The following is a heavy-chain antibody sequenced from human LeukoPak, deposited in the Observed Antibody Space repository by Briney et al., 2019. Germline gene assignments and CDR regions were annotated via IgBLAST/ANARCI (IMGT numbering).Heavy chain of an antibody. D-gene: IGHD6-13*01. CDR2: ISGSGGST. Sequence: QAGGSLRLSCAASGFTFSSYAMSWVRQAPGKGLEWVSAISGSGGSTYYADSVKGRFTISRDNSKNTLYLQMNSLRAEDTAVYYCAKDLKQQPHAFDIWGQGTMVTVSS. V-gene: IGHV3-23*01. CDR3: AKDLKQQPHAFDI. J-gene: IGHJ3*02. CDR1: GFTFSSYA.